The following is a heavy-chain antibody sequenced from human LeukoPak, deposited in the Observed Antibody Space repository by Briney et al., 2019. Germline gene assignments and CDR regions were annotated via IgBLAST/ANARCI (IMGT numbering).Heavy chain of an antibody. Sequence: SETLSLTCAVYGGSLSGFFWSWIRPPPGKGREWLGEITHSGSTNHNPSLKRQVTQSVDTPKHQFSLKLSSVTAADTAVYYCARGVSRRTDYYDSSGYYPDYWRGG. D-gene: IGHD3-22*01. CDR2: ITHSGST. J-gene: IGHJ4*02. CDR1: GGSLSGFF. V-gene: IGHV4-34*01. CDR3: ARGVSRRTDYYDSSGYYPDY.